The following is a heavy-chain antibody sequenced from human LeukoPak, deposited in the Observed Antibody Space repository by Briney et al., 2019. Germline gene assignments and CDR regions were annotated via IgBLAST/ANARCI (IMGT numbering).Heavy chain of an antibody. J-gene: IGHJ4*02. CDR1: GFTFSNAW. D-gene: IGHD3-10*01. CDR3: TTSGSGSYYMIQFDY. CDR2: IKSKTDGGTT. Sequence: PGGSLRLSCAASGFTFSNAWMSWVRQAPGKGLEWVGRIKSKTDGGTTDYAAPVKGRFTISRDASKNTLYLQMNSLKTEDTAVYYCTTSGSGSYYMIQFDYWGQGTLVTVSS. V-gene: IGHV3-15*01.